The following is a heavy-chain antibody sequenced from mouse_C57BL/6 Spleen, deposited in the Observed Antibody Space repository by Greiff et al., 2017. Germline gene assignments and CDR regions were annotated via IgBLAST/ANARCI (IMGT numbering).Heavy chain of an antibody. CDR3: ARSNYYGSSYEAC. CDR2: IYPGDGDT. CDR1: GYAFSSSW. V-gene: IGHV1-82*01. Sequence: QVQLKQSGPELVKPGASVKISCKASGYAFSSSWMNWVKQRPGKGLEWLGRIYPGDGDTNYNGKFKGKATVTADTSSSTAYMQLSSLTSEDAAVYFCARSNYYGSSYEACWGKTTLVSVAA. J-gene: IGHJ3*01. D-gene: IGHD1-1*01.